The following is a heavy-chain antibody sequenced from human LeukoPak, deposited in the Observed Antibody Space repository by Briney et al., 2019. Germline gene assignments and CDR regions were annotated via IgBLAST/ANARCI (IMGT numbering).Heavy chain of an antibody. V-gene: IGHV1-18*01. J-gene: IGHJ3*02. CDR1: GYTFTSYG. Sequence: EASVKVSCKASGYTFTSYGISWVRQAPGQGLEWMGWISAYNGNTNYAQKLQGRVTMTTDTSTSTAYMELRGLRSDDTAVYYCARVTFTDDAFDIWGQGTMVTVSS. CDR3: ARVTFTDDAFDI. CDR2: ISAYNGNT. D-gene: IGHD1-20*01.